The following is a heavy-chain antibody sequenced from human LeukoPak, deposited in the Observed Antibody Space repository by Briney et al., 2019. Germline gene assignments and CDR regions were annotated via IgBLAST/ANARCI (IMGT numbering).Heavy chain of an antibody. V-gene: IGHV4-39*07. J-gene: IGHJ4*02. Sequence: SETLSLTCTVSGGSISSSSYYWGWIRQPPGKGLEWIGRIYYSGSTYYNPSLKSRVTISGDTSKNQFSLKLSSVTAADTAVYYCARAPNIVVVVAATRHFDYWGQGTLVTVSS. D-gene: IGHD2-15*01. CDR2: IYYSGST. CDR1: GGSISSSSYY. CDR3: ARAPNIVVVVAATRHFDY.